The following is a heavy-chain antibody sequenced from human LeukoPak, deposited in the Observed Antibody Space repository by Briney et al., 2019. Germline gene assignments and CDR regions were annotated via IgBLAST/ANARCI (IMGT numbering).Heavy chain of an antibody. D-gene: IGHD7-27*01. Sequence: GGSLKLSCKASGFIFSDYSMNWVRQAPGKGLEWISNIRGSRSGLGSGMYYADSVRGRFTISRDDAKNSLYLQMSSLRAEDTAFYYCARDNNWGFDYWGQGALVTVSS. V-gene: IGHV3-48*04. CDR3: ARDNNWGFDY. J-gene: IGHJ4*02. CDR2: IRGSRSGLGSGM. CDR1: GFIFSDYS.